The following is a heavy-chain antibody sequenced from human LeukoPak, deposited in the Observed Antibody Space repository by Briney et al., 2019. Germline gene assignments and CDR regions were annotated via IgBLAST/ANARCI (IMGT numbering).Heavy chain of an antibody. D-gene: IGHD1-26*01. J-gene: IGHJ3*02. CDR2: INAGNGNT. CDR3: ARDYSGSSLDAFDI. Sequence: GRSLRLSCAASGFTFSSYAMHWVRQAPGQRLEWMGWINAGNGNTKYSQEFQGRVTITRDTSASTAYMELSSLRSEDMAVYYCARDYSGSSLDAFDIWGQGTMVTVSS. V-gene: IGHV1-3*03. CDR1: GFTFSSYA.